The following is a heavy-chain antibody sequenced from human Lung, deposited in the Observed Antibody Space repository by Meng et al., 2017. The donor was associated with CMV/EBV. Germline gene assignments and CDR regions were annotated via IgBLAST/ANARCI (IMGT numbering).Heavy chain of an antibody. Sequence: GSSFSKNCVCRVLRLPPGGGQWLFAYCSNSRYTYSVQSLQSRLTVTFDKSKNQFSLRLTSVTAEDTAVYYCVRTLYYSAGDDYYHDFWGQGTLVTVSS. D-gene: IGHD2-21*01. CDR3: VRTLYYSAGDDYYHDF. J-gene: IGHJ4*02. V-gene: IGHV4-30-2*05. CDR2: CSNSRYT. CDR1: GSSFSKNCV.